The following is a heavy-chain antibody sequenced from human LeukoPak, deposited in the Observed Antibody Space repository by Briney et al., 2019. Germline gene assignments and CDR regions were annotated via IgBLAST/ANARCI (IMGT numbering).Heavy chain of an antibody. D-gene: IGHD3-22*01. V-gene: IGHV3-21*04. J-gene: IGHJ3*02. CDR2: ISSSSSYI. CDR3: AITYYYDSSGYNDAFDI. Sequence: PGGSLRLSCAASGFTFSSYSMNWVRQAPGKGLEWVSSISSSSSYIYYADSVKGRFTISRDNAKNSLYLQMNGLRAEDTALYHCAITYYYDSSGYNDAFDIWGQGTMVTVSS. CDR1: GFTFSSYS.